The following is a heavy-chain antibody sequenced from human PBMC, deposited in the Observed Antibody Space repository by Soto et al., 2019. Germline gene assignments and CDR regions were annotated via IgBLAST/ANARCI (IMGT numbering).Heavy chain of an antibody. CDR2: IKQDESEI. J-gene: IGHJ3*02. Sequence: GGSLRLSCAASGFTFSSYWMSWVRQAPGKGLEWVAKIKQDESEIYYVDSVKGRFTIFRDNAKNSLYLQMNSLRVEDTAVYYYASVVTICALDIWGQGTLVTVSS. V-gene: IGHV3-7*01. CDR1: GFTFSSYW. D-gene: IGHD5-12*01. CDR3: ASVVTICALDI.